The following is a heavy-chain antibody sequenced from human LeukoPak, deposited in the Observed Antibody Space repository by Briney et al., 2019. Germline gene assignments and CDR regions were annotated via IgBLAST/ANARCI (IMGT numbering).Heavy chain of an antibody. D-gene: IGHD2-15*01. CDR3: AKDRGGGNLDFDY. CDR2: ISGSGGRT. V-gene: IGHV3-23*01. Sequence: ASLRLSCAASGLTFSSYAMNWVRQAPGKGLEWVAVISGSGGRTYYADSVKGRFTISRDNSKNTLYLQMSSLRAEDTAVYYCAKDRGGGNLDFDYWGQGTLVTVSS. CDR1: GLTFSSYA. J-gene: IGHJ4*02.